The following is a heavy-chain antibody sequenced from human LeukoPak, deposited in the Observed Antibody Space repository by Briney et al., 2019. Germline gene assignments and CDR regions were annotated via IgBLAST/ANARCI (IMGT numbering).Heavy chain of an antibody. CDR2: ISHDGSNK. CDR1: GFTFSSYG. D-gene: IGHD4-23*01. J-gene: IGHJ4*02. V-gene: IGHV3-30*03. CDR3: AGDGGNPMDFDY. Sequence: GGSLRLSCAASGFTFSSYGMHWVRQAPGKGLEWVAVISHDGSNKYYADSVKGRFTISRDNSKNTLYLQMNSLRAEDTAVYYCAGDGGNPMDFDYWGQGTLVTVSS.